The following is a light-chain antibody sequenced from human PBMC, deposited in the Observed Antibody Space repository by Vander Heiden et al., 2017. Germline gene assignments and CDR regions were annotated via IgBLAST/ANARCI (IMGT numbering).Light chain of an antibody. CDR2: AAS. CDR3: QQSYNTPRT. Sequence: DIQMTKSPSSLSASVGDKVTITCRSSQSIGGYLNWYQQKPGKAPTVLMYAASSLQRGVPPRFSGSGSGTDFTLTISSLQPEDFATYYCQQSYNTPRTFGQGTKVEIK. V-gene: IGKV1-39*01. CDR1: QSIGGY. J-gene: IGKJ1*01.